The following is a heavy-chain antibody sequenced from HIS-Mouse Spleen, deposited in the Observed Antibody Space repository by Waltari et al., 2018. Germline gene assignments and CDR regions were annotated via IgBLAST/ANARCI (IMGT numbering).Heavy chain of an antibody. CDR1: GFTVRSNY. D-gene: IGHD7-27*01. CDR2: IYSGGST. Sequence: EVQLVESGGGLIQPGGSLRLSCAASGFTVRSNYIIWVRQAPGKGLEWVSVIYSGGSTYYADSVKGRFTISRDNSKNTLYLQMNSLRAEDTAVYYCARVLNWGTFDYWGQGTLVTVSS. V-gene: IGHV3-53*01. CDR3: ARVLNWGTFDY. J-gene: IGHJ4*02.